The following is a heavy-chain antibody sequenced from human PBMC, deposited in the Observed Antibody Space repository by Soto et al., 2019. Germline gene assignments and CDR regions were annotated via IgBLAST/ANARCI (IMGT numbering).Heavy chain of an antibody. CDR1: GFTFSDYY. CDR3: ARDNDSIVVVPAAMGYSSSSYFDY. Sequence: GSLRLSCAASGFTFSDYYMSWIRQAPGKGLEWVSYISSSGSTIYYADSVKGRFTISRDNAKNSLYLQMNSLRAEDTAVYYCARDNDSIVVVPAAMGYSSSSYFDYWGQGTLVTVSS. V-gene: IGHV3-11*01. D-gene: IGHD2-2*01. CDR2: ISSSGSTI. J-gene: IGHJ4*02.